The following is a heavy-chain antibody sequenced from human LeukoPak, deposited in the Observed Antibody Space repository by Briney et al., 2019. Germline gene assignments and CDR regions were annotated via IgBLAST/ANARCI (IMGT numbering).Heavy chain of an antibody. D-gene: IGHD6-19*01. J-gene: IGHJ5*02. CDR1: GFTFSSYA. Sequence: GGSLRLSCAASGFTFSSYAMSWVRQAPGEGLEWVSGISVSGVSTYYADSVKGRFTISRDNSKNTLHLQMNSLRAEDTAVYYCAKDSSGWNSWFDPWGQGTLVTVSS. CDR2: ISVSGVST. CDR3: AKDSSGWNSWFDP. V-gene: IGHV3-23*01.